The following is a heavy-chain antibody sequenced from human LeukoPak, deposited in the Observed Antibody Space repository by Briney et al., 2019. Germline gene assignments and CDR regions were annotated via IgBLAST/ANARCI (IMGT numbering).Heavy chain of an antibody. D-gene: IGHD6-19*01. CDR2: ISGSGGST. CDR3: AKDAMAVAGNVNWFDP. V-gene: IGHV3-23*01. Sequence: PGGSLRLSCAASGFTFDTYAMNWVRQAPGKGLEWVSVISGSGGSTYYADSVKGRFTISRDNSRNTLYLQMNSLRAEDPALYYCAKDAMAVAGNVNWFDPWGQGTLVAVSS. J-gene: IGHJ5*02. CDR1: GFTFDTYA.